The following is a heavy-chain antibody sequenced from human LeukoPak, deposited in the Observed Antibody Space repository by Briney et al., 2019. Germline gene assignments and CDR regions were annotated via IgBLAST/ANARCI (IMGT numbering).Heavy chain of an antibody. Sequence: PSETLSLTCAVSGDSISRNNWWNWVRQPPGKGLEWIGEIHHSGSTNYNPSLKSRVTISVDKSQNQFSLKLSAVTAADTAVYCATAGGHYFGSGSYYNYFDYWGQGTLAAVSS. D-gene: IGHD3-10*01. J-gene: IGHJ4*02. CDR2: IHHSGST. CDR1: GDSISRNNW. V-gene: IGHV4-4*02. CDR3: ATAGGHYFGSGSYYNYFDY.